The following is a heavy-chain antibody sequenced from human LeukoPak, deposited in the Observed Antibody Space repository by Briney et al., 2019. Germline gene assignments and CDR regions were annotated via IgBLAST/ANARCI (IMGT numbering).Heavy chain of an antibody. D-gene: IGHD6-6*01. Sequence: SETLSLTCTVSGGSISSSSYYWSWIRQPPGKGLEWIGYIYYSGSTNYNPSLKSRVTISVDTSKNQFSLKLSSVTAADTAVYYCARARYGQLVDYWGQGTLVTVSS. CDR2: IYYSGST. CDR3: ARARYGQLVDY. J-gene: IGHJ4*02. CDR1: GGSISSSSYY. V-gene: IGHV4-61*01.